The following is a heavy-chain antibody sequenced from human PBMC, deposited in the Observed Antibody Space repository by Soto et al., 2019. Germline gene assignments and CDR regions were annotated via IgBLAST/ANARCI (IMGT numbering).Heavy chain of an antibody. CDR3: ARDRRSSSSLVDC. Sequence: EVQLVESGGGLVQPGGSRRLSCAASGFTFSDYWMHWVRQAPGKGLVWVSRINTDGSSATYADSVKGRFTISRDNAKNTLYLHMNSLTAEDTAVYYCARDRRSSSSLVDCWGQGTLVTVSS. D-gene: IGHD6-6*01. CDR1: GFTFSDYW. CDR2: INTDGSSA. V-gene: IGHV3-74*01. J-gene: IGHJ4*02.